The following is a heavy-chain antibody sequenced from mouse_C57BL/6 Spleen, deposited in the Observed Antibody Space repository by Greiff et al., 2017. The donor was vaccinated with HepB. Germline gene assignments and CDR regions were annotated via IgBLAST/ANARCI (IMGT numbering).Heavy chain of an antibody. D-gene: IGHD1-1*02. J-gene: IGHJ2*01. CDR2: ISDGGINT. V-gene: IGHV5-4*01. CDR1: GFTFSRYA. CDR3: ARDLGSYDYFDY. Sequence: EVMLVGSGGGLVKPGGSLKLSCAASGFTFSRYAMSWVRQTPEKRLEWVATISDGGINTYYPENVKGRYTISRDNAKNNLYLQMSHLKSEDTAMYYCARDLGSYDYFDYWGQGTTLTVSS.